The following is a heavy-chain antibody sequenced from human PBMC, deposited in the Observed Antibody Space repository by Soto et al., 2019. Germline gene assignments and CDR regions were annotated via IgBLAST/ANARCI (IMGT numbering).Heavy chain of an antibody. CDR3: TRRYNWNANYFDP. J-gene: IGHJ5*02. Sequence: SETLSLTCTLSAASISVHSYYWTWIRQPPGKGLEWIGSSYYSGTTYFNPSLKSRATISVDTSKNQFSLRLTSVTAADTAIYYCTRRYNWNANYFDPWGPGALVTVSS. CDR2: SYYSGTT. V-gene: IGHV4-39*01. CDR1: AASISVHSYY. D-gene: IGHD1-20*01.